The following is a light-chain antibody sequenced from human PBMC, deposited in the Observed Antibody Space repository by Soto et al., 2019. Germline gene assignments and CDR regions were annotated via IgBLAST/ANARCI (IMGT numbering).Light chain of an antibody. J-gene: IGKJ4*01. Sequence: DIQMTQSPSSLSAFVGDRVTITCRASQDIGNFLAWYQQKPGKVPKLLIYAASTLQSGVPSRFSGSGSGTGFTLTISSLQPEDVATYYCQKCKVAPFTFGGGTRWIS. CDR1: QDIGNF. CDR2: AAS. V-gene: IGKV1-27*01. CDR3: QKCKVAPFT.